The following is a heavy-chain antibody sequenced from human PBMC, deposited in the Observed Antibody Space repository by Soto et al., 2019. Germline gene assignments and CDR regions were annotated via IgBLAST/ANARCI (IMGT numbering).Heavy chain of an antibody. CDR2: INAGNGNT. J-gene: IGHJ4*02. D-gene: IGHD3-22*01. V-gene: IGHV1-3*05. Sequence: QVQLVQSGAEEKKPGASVKVSCKASGYTFTSYAMHWVRQAPGQRLEWMGWINAGNGNTKYSQKFQGRVTITRDTSASTAYMELSSLRSEDTAVYDGAGGSGYYYWDDYWGQGTLVTVSS. CDR1: GYTFTSYA. CDR3: AGGSGYYYWDDY.